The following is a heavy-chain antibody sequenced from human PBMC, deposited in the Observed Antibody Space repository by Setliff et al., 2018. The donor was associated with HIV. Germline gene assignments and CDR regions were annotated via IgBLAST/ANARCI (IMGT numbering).Heavy chain of an antibody. CDR1: GYSFTTYA. J-gene: IGHJ3*01. CDR2: ISAYNGNT. CDR3: GRVPYRSAWFSGGHNPFDD. V-gene: IGHV1-18*01. Sequence: ASVKVSCKASGYSFTTYAISWVRQAPGQGLEWMGWISAYNGNTLYAQKFQGRVTMTTDTSTSTAYMDLRRLRSDDTAVYYCGRVPYRSAWFSGGHNPFDDWGQGTMVTVSS. D-gene: IGHD6-19*01.